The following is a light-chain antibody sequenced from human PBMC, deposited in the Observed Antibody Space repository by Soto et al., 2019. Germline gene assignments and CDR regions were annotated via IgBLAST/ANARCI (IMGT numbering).Light chain of an antibody. J-gene: IGLJ1*01. CDR1: DSNIGPNY. CDR3: AAWDDTAHAYV. CDR2: RE. Sequence: QSVLTQPPSVSGAPGQTVTISCFGSDSNIGPNYVYWYRVVPGTSPSLVLSREKRPSGVPDRLSGPKSATSATLAISGLRVDDYGDYFCAAWDDTAHAYVFGGGTKLTVL. V-gene: IGLV1-47*01.